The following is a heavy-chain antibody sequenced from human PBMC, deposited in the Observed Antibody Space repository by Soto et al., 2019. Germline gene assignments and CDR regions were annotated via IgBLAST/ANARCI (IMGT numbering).Heavy chain of an antibody. CDR1: GGSISTYY. V-gene: IGHV4-59*01. D-gene: IGHD6-13*01. J-gene: IGHJ4*02. CDR2: ISYIGST. Sequence: SETLSLTCTVSGGSISTYYWSWIRQPPGKGLECIGFISYIGSTNYNPSLRGRVTISVDTSKNQFSLNISSVTAADTAVYYCARLQYSSSWYLYYFDNWGQGTLVTVS. CDR3: ARLQYSSSWYLYYFDN.